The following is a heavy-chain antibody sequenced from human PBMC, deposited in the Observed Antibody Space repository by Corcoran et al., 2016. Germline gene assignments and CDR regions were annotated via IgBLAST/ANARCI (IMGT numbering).Heavy chain of an antibody. V-gene: IGHV1-18*01. D-gene: IGHD4-17*01. Sequence: QVQLVQSGAEVKKPGASVKVSCKASGYTFTSYGISWVRQAPGRGLEWMGWISAYNGNTNYAQKLQGRVTMTTDTSTRTAYMELRSLRSDDTAVYYGARDQGDYGDYVHYYYGMDVWGQGTTVTVSS. CDR1: GYTFTSYG. J-gene: IGHJ6*02. CDR2: ISAYNGNT. CDR3: ARDQGDYGDYVHYYYGMDV.